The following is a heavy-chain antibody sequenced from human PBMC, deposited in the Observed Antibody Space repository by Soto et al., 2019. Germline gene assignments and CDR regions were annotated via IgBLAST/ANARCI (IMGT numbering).Heavy chain of an antibody. V-gene: IGHV3-23*01. J-gene: IGHJ4*02. CDR2: ISGRGDNT. Sequence: PGGSLRLSCAASGFTFSSYAMSWVRQAPGKGLEWVSAISGRGDNTYYADSVKGRFTISRDNSKNTLYLQMNSLRAEDTAVYYCAISRYSSSWYYFGYWGQGTLVTVSS. CDR3: AISRYSSSWYYFGY. D-gene: IGHD6-13*01. CDR1: GFTFSSYA.